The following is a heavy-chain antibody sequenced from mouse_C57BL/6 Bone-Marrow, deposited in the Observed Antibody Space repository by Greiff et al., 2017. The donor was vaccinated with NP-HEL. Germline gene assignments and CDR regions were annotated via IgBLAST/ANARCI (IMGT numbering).Heavy chain of an antibody. Sequence: VKLMESGPGLVQPSQSLSITCTVSGFSLTSYGVHWVRQSPGKGLEWLGVIWSGGSTDYNAAFISRLSISKDNSKSQVFFKMNSLQADDTAIYYCARKDYYYGSRIAMDYWGQGTSVTVSS. D-gene: IGHD1-1*01. CDR2: IWSGGST. CDR3: ARKDYYYGSRIAMDY. CDR1: GFSLTSYG. V-gene: IGHV2-2*01. J-gene: IGHJ4*01.